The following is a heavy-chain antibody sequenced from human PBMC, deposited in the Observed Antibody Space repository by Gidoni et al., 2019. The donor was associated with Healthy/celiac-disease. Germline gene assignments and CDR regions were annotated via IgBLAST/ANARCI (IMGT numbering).Heavy chain of an antibody. D-gene: IGHD5-12*01. CDR3: AREMSGYGENWFDP. J-gene: IGHJ5*02. V-gene: IGHV1-69*04. CDR1: GGTFSSYA. Sequence: QVQLVQSGAEVQKPGSSVKVSCKASGGTFSSYAISWVRQAPGQGLEWMGRIIPILGIANYAQKFQGRVTITADKSTSTAYRELSSLRSEDTAVYYCAREMSGYGENWFDPWGQGTLVTVSS. CDR2: IIPILGIA.